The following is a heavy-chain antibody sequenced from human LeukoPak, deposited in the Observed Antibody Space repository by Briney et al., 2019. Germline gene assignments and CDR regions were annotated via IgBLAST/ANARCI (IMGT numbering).Heavy chain of an antibody. D-gene: IGHD2-15*01. CDR1: GFTFSSYS. V-gene: IGHV3-48*01. J-gene: IGHJ5*02. CDR2: ISTGSVTR. CDR3: ARDNGYCTGGSCYRWFGT. Sequence: GGSLRLSCAASGFTFSSYSMSWVRQAPGKGLEWVSYISTGSVTRYYADSVKGRFTISRDDAKNSVSLQMNRLRVEDTAIYYCARDNGYCTGGSCYRWFGTWGQGTLVTVSS.